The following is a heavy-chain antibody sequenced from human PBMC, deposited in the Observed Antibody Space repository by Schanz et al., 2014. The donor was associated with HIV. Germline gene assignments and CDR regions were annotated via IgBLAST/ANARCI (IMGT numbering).Heavy chain of an antibody. D-gene: IGHD3-10*01. J-gene: IGHJ4*02. V-gene: IGHV3-7*01. Sequence: EVQLVESRGGLVQPGGSLRLSCAASGFTFSRYWMSWVRQAPGKGLEWVANIKQDGSEKHYVASVKGRFTISRDNAKNSLYLQMSSLRADDTAVYYCARDSGPGIYWGQGTLVTVSS. CDR3: ARDSGPGIY. CDR1: GFTFSRYW. CDR2: IKQDGSEK.